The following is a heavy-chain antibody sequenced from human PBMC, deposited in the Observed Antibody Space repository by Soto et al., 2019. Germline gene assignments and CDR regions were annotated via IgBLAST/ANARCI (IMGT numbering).Heavy chain of an antibody. J-gene: IGHJ6*02. Sequence: PSETLSLTFTVSGGSISSSSYYWGWIRQPPGKGLEWIGSIYYSGSTYYNPSLKSRVTISVDTSKNQFSLKLSSVTAADTAVYYCARHVYSEYYYYYYGMDVWGQGTTVTVSS. CDR2: IYYSGST. V-gene: IGHV4-39*01. CDR1: GGSISSSSYY. D-gene: IGHD2-8*01. CDR3: ARHVYSEYYYYYYGMDV.